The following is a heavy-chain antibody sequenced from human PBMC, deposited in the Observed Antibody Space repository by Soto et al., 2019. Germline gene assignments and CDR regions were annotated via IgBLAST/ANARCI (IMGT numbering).Heavy chain of an antibody. CDR3: ARQAHPDYGDYVYYFDY. CDR1: GGSISSSSYY. Sequence: PSETLSLTCTVSGGSISSSSYYWGWIRQPPGKGLEWIGSIYYSGSTYYNPSLKSRVTISVDTSKNQFSLKLSSVTAADTVVFYCARQAHPDYGDYVYYFDYWGQGTLVTVSS. J-gene: IGHJ4*02. D-gene: IGHD4-17*01. CDR2: IYYSGST. V-gene: IGHV4-39*01.